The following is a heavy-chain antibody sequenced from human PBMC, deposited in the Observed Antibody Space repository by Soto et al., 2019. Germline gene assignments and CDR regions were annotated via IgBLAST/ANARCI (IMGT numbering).Heavy chain of an antibody. CDR3: VRDAVMVSGRAGFDY. CDR2: IYTDGTTT. CDR1: GFTFSSYW. Sequence: EVQLVESGGGLVQPGGSLRLSCVASGFTFSSYWMDWVRQAPGKGLVWVSRIYTDGTTTAYADSVKGRFKISRDNAKNTLYLQMDSLRVEDTAVYFCVRDAVMVSGRAGFDYWGQGTLVTVSS. J-gene: IGHJ4*02. D-gene: IGHD2-8*01. V-gene: IGHV3-74*01.